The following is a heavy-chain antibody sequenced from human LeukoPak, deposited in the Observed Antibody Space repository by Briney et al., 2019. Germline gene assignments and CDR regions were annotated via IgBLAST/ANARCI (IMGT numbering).Heavy chain of an antibody. Sequence: SQTLSLTCAISGDSVSSNSAAWNWVRQSPSRGLEWLGRTYYRSRWYNDYAISVKSRMKINPDTSKNQFSLQLNSVTPEDTAVYYCARGDATGGIYYYAMDVWGQGTTVTVSS. CDR3: ARGDATGGIYYYAMDV. V-gene: IGHV6-1*01. CDR2: TYYRSRWYN. CDR1: GDSVSSNSAA. J-gene: IGHJ6*02. D-gene: IGHD1-14*01.